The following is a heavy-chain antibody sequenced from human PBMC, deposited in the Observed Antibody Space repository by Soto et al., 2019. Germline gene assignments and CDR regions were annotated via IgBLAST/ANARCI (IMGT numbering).Heavy chain of an antibody. Sequence: PGGSLRLSCAASGFPFSTYAMSWVRQAPGRGLEWVSVISGNSGTTYYADSVKGRFTISRDNFNNTLFLQMDSLRAEDTAVYYCAKNNAFNWNYYFDYWAQGIVVTVSS. V-gene: IGHV3-23*01. J-gene: IGHJ4*02. CDR1: GFPFSTYA. D-gene: IGHD1-7*01. CDR3: AKNNAFNWNYYFDY. CDR2: ISGNSGTT.